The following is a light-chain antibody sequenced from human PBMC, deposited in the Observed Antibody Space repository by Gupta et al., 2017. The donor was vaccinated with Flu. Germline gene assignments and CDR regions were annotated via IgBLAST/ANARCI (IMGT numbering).Light chain of an antibody. CDR2: KAS. V-gene: IGKV1-5*03. J-gene: IGKJ1*01. Sequence: DIQMTQSPSTLSASVGDRVTITCRASQSISSWSAWYQQKPGKAPKLMIYKASRGESGAPLRFSGCGYPXEFTLTXSRRQYDDFAYYYSQQYNSSGTFGXGTKVEIK. CDR3: QQYNSSGT. CDR1: QSISSW.